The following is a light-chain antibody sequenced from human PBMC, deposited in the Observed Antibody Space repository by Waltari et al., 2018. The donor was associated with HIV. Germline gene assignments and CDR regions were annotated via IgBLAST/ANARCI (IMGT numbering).Light chain of an antibody. V-gene: IGKV2-28*01. J-gene: IGKJ1*01. CDR2: LGS. Sequence: DIAMIQSPDSLAVSPGEPASISCRSSQSLLHQNGQNYLEWYIQRPGQAPELLIYLGSRRASGVPDRNAGSGSGTDFILKISRVEPEDVGVYFCMHGQQTPVFGQGTKVEVK. CDR1: QSLLHQNGQNY. CDR3: MHGQQTPV.